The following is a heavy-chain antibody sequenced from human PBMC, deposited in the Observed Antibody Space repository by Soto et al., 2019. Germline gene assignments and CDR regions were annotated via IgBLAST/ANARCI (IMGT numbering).Heavy chain of an antibody. J-gene: IGHJ4*02. D-gene: IGHD2-15*01. V-gene: IGHV4-61*01. CDR3: ARGPVGSDYFDY. CDR2: TYYSAST. Sequence: SETVSLTCTVAADSVSGGSYYGSWIGQPPGKGPECIGYTYYSASTNYNPPLKSRVTTSVDPSKNQFSLQLSSVPAADTAVYYCARGPVGSDYFDYCGQGTLVTVSS. CDR1: ADSVSGGSYY.